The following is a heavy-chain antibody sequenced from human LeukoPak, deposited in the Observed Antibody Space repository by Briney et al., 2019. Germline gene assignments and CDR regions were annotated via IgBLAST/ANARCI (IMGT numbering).Heavy chain of an antibody. Sequence: TSETLSLTCTVSGDSISNFYWSWIRQPPGKGLEWIGYIYYSGSTNYNPSLKSRVTISVDTSKNQFALKLSSVTAADTAIYYFARGIESYGDYGYWGQGILVTVPS. J-gene: IGHJ4*02. CDR1: GDSISNFY. CDR3: ARGIESYGDYGY. CDR2: IYYSGST. D-gene: IGHD4-17*01. V-gene: IGHV4-59*01.